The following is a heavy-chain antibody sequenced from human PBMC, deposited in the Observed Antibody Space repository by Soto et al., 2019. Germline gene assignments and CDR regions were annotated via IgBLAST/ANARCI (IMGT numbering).Heavy chain of an antibody. D-gene: IGHD3-10*01. V-gene: IGHV5-51*01. Sequence: PGESLKISCKGSGYTFTNYWIAWVRQMPGKGLEWMGLIYPGDSDTRYSPSFQGQVPISADKSISTAYLQWSSLKASDPATYYSPRLVFSGSGSADNCFDTWGQVKMVT. CDR1: GYTFTNYW. CDR2: IYPGDSDT. CDR3: PRLVFSGSGSADNCFDT. J-gene: IGHJ5*02.